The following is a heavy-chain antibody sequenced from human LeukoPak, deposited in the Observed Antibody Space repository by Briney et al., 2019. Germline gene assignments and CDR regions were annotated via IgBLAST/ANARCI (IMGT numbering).Heavy chain of an antibody. Sequence: PGGSLRLSCAASGFTFSSYWMHWVRQAPGKGLVWVSRINSDGSSTSYADSVKGRLTISRDNAKNTLYLQMNSLRAEDTAVYYCARDRYQLLFPFYYYYMDVWGKGTTVTVPS. J-gene: IGHJ6*03. V-gene: IGHV3-74*01. CDR3: ARDRYQLLFPFYYYYMDV. D-gene: IGHD2-2*01. CDR1: GFTFSSYW. CDR2: INSDGSST.